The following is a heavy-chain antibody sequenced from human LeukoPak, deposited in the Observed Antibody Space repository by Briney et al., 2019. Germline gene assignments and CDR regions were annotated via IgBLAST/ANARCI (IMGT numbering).Heavy chain of an antibody. CDR3: ARERTGTPGDY. CDR1: GYTFTGYY. CDR2: INPNSGGP. J-gene: IGHJ4*02. V-gene: IGHV1-2*02. D-gene: IGHD1/OR15-1a*01. Sequence: ASVKVSCKASGYTFTGYYMHWVRQAPGQGLEWMGWINPNSGGPNYAQKFQGRVTMTRDTSISTAYMELSRLRSDDTAVYYCARERTGTPGDYWGQGTLVTVSS.